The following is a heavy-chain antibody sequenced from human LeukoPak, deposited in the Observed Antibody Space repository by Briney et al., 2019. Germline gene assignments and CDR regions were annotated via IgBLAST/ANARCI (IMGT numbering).Heavy chain of an antibody. J-gene: IGHJ3*02. CDR1: GFTFDDYG. V-gene: IGHV3-20*01. CDR3: ARALYYDFWSGSPDDAFDI. Sequence: GGSLRLSCAASGFTFDDYGMSWVRQAPGKGLEWVSGINWNGGSTDYADSVKGRFTISRDNAKNSLYLQMNSLRAEDTALYHCARALYYDFWSGSPDDAFDIWGQGTMVTVSS. D-gene: IGHD3-3*01. CDR2: INWNGGST.